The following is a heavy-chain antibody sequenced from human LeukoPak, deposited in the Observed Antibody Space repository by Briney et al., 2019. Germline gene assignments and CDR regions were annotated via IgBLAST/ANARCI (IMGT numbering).Heavy chain of an antibody. CDR3: ARESGKFDH. Sequence: GGSLRLSCVASGLPIADFAMHWVRQAPGKGLEWVSLISGDGVSTFYADSVKGRFSISRDNSKNSLSLEMNSLRTGDTAMYYCARESGKFDHWGQGTLVAVSS. V-gene: IGHV3-43*02. J-gene: IGHJ4*02. CDR1: GLPIADFA. CDR2: ISGDGVST. D-gene: IGHD3-16*01.